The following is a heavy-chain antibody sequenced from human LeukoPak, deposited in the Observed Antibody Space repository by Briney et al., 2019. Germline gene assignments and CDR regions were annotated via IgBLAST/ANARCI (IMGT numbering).Heavy chain of an antibody. V-gene: IGHV1-2*02. CDR1: GYTFTDYY. Sequence: ASVKVSCKASGYTFTDYYMHWVRQAPGQGLEWKGWMDPKSGEANHAQKFQGRVIMTRDTSINTAYMELSRLRSDDTAVYYCALEVYYSDNSAFDYWGQGTLVTVSS. CDR3: ALEVYYSDNSAFDY. J-gene: IGHJ4*02. D-gene: IGHD3-22*01. CDR2: MDPKSGEA.